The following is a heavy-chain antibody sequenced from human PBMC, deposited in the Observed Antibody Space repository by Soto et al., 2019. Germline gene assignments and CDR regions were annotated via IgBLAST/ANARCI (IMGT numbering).Heavy chain of an antibody. Sequence: EVQLAESGRGLAQPGGSLRLSFADSAFILSGYAMDWVLQAPVKGLEYVSGISSNGVGTYYANSVQGSVTLSRYNSQNTVYVQMGSLRREDMAVYYCARRARPDYDDMDVCGKWTTVTV. CDR3: ARRARPDYDDMDV. CDR2: ISSNGVGT. D-gene: IGHD6-6*01. CDR1: AFILSGYA. J-gene: IGHJ6*03. V-gene: IGHV3-64*01.